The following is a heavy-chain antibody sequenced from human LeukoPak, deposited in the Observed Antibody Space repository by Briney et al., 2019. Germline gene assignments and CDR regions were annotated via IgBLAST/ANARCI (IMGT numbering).Heavy chain of an antibody. CDR2: INWNSGSI. CDR3: ARVYKVGFLPTSGFDY. CDR1: GFTFDDYA. V-gene: IGHV3-9*01. Sequence: GRSLRLSCAASGFTFDDYAMYWVRQGPGKGLEWVSGINWNSGSIGYADSVKGRFTISRDNAKNSLYLQMNSLRAEDTAVYYCARVYKVGFLPTSGFDYWGQGTLVTVSS. D-gene: IGHD3-10*01. J-gene: IGHJ4*02.